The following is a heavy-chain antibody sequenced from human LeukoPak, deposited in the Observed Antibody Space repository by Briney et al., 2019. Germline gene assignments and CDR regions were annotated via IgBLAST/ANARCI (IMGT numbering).Heavy chain of an antibody. Sequence: GGSLRLSCIGSGFIFRNYGIHWVRQAPGKGLEWVAFVGNGGSQEYYADSVKGRFTVSRDNSKNSLYLQMTSLRVDDTAVYFCAKSRAPTAAPSAFHVWGQGTMVTVSS. D-gene: IGHD1-14*01. CDR3: AKSRAPTAAPSAFHV. J-gene: IGHJ3*01. CDR1: GFIFRNYG. V-gene: IGHV3-30*02. CDR2: VGNGGSQE.